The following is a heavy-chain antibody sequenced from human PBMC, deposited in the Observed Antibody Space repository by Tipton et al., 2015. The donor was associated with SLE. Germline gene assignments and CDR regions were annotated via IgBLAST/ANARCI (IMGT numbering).Heavy chain of an antibody. CDR3: AREGNREPGYYYGMDV. D-gene: IGHD1-26*01. J-gene: IGHJ6*02. CDR1: GGSISSSSYY. Sequence: PGLVKPSETLSLTCTVSGGSISSSSYYWDWIRQPPGKGLEWIGSIYHSGSTYYNPSLKSRVTISVDTSKNQFSLKLSSVTAADTAVYYCAREGNREPGYYYGMDVWGQGTTVTVSS. V-gene: IGHV4-39*02. CDR2: IYHSGST.